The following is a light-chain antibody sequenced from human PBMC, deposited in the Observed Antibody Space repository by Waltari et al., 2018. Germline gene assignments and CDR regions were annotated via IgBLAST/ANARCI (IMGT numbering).Light chain of an antibody. V-gene: IGKV3-20*01. CDR1: QSVGSSS. Sequence: EIVLTQSPGTASLSPGERVTLSCRASQSVGSSSLAWYQQKPGQAPRLVIYRASRRATCIPDRFSGSGSGTDFSLTISRLEPEDFAVYYCQQHGTLPATFAQGTKVEIK. CDR3: QQHGTLPAT. CDR2: RAS. J-gene: IGKJ1*01.